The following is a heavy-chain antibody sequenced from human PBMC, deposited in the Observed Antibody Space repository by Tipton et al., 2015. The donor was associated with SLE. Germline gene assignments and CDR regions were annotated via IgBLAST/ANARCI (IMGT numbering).Heavy chain of an antibody. D-gene: IGHD3-3*01. J-gene: IGHJ2*01. CDR3: ARSRRLRFPINWYFDL. Sequence: TLSLTCAVYGGSFGGYYWSWIRQPPGKGLEWIGEINHSGSTNYNPSLNSRVTISVDTSKNQFSLKLSSVTTADPAVYYCARSRRLRFPINWYFDLWGRGTLVTVSS. CDR1: GGSFGGYY. V-gene: IGHV4-34*01. CDR2: INHSGST.